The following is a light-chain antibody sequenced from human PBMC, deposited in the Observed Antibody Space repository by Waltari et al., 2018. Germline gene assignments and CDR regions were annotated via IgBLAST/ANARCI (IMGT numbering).Light chain of an antibody. Sequence: DIVMTQSPDSLAVSLGARATITCKSSQSVLYSSNNKNYLAWYQQKPGQPPKLLIYWASTRESGVPDRFSGSGSGTDFTLTISSLQAEDVAVYFCHQYCTTPDTFGQGTKLEIK. CDR2: WAS. CDR3: HQYCTTPDT. J-gene: IGKJ2*01. CDR1: QSVLYSSNNKNY. V-gene: IGKV4-1*01.